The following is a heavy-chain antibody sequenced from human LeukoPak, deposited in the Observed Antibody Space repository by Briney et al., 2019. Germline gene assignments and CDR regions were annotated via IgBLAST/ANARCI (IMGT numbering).Heavy chain of an antibody. J-gene: IGHJ4*02. CDR3: AKATPYYYDSRGFFSG. Sequence: GGSLRLSCAASGFTFNDYAMHWVRRAPGKGLEWVSGVTWNSATIAYADSVKGRFTISRDNAKNSLYLQMNSLRIEDMAFYYCAKATPYYYDSRGFFSGWGQGTLVTVSS. CDR2: VTWNSATI. V-gene: IGHV3-9*03. CDR1: GFTFNDYA. D-gene: IGHD3-22*01.